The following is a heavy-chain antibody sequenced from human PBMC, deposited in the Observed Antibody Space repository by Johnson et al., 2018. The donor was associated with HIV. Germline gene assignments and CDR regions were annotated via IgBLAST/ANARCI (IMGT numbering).Heavy chain of an antibody. CDR3: ARDKGGIVGYDAFDI. CDR2: IYYDGSNK. D-gene: IGHD1-26*01. V-gene: IGHV3-30*19. J-gene: IGHJ3*02. CDR1: GFTFSGYA. Sequence: QMLLVESGGGVVQPGRSLRLSCAASGFTFSGYAMHWVRQAPGKGLEWVAVIYYDGSNKYYADSVRGRFTISRDNSKNTLYLQMNSLRAEDTAVYYCARDKGGIVGYDAFDIWGQGTMVTVSS.